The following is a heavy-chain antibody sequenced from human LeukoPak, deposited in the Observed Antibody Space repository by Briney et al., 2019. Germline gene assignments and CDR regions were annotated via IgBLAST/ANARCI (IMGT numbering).Heavy chain of an antibody. CDR3: ARDRGAYCGGDCYLGFDY. J-gene: IGHJ4*01. Sequence: GGSLRLSCAASGFPFSIYAMSWVRQAPGKGLEWVSSIAGSSGYISYADSVKGRFTISRDNAKKSLYLQMTSLTAEDTAVYYCARDRGAYCGGDCYLGFDYWGRGTLVTVSS. V-gene: IGHV3-21*01. CDR1: GFPFSIYA. CDR2: IAGSSGYI. D-gene: IGHD2-21*02.